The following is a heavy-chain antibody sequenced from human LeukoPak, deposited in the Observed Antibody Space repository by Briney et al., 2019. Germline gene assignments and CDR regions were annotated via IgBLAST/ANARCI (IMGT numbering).Heavy chain of an antibody. V-gene: IGHV4-39*01. CDR3: ARHGIVGATSVDY. CDR1: GGSISTNYY. J-gene: IGHJ4*02. D-gene: IGHD1-26*01. Sequence: SETLSLTCTGFGGSISTNYYWGWIRQPPGKGLEWIGSVYYSGSTYYNPSLKSRVTISVDTSKNQFSLKLRSVTAADTAVYYCARHGIVGATSVDYWGQGTLVTVSS. CDR2: VYYSGST.